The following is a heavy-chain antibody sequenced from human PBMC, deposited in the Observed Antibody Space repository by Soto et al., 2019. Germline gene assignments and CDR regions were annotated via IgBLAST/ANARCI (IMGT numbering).Heavy chain of an antibody. V-gene: IGHV3-30*18. CDR1: GFTFSNYG. D-gene: IGHD3-22*01. Sequence: GGSLRLSCAASGFTFSNYGMHWVRQAPGKGLEWVAVISYDGSNKYYADSVKGRFTISRDNSKNTLYLQMNSLRAEDTAVYYCAKDPSAPYYDSSGYYPAIDYWGQGTLVTVSS. CDR3: AKDPSAPYYDSSGYYPAIDY. CDR2: ISYDGSNK. J-gene: IGHJ4*02.